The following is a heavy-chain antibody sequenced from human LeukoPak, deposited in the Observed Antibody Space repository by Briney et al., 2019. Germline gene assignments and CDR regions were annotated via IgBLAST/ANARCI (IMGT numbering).Heavy chain of an antibody. V-gene: IGHV3-9*01. Sequence: GGSLRLSCAASGFIFDDHAMHWVRQAPGKGLEWVSGISWNSGSIGYADSVKGRFTISRDNARNSLYLQMNSLRAEDTALYYCAKGVSGYSSSPFDYWGQGTLVTVSS. CDR3: AKGVSGYSSSPFDY. D-gene: IGHD6-13*01. J-gene: IGHJ4*02. CDR2: ISWNSGSI. CDR1: GFIFDDHA.